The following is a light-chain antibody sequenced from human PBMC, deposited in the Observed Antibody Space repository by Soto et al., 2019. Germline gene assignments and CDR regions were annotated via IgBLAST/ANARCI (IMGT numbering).Light chain of an antibody. CDR1: SSDVGGYNY. V-gene: IGLV2-14*01. CDR3: AAWDDSLNGPV. J-gene: IGLJ3*02. CDR2: EVS. Sequence: QSALTQPASVSGSPGQSITISCTGTSSDVGGYNYVSWYQQHPGKAPKLMIYEVSNRPSGVSNRFSGSKSGNRASLTISGLQAEDEADYYCAAWDDSLNGPVFGGGTKLTVL.